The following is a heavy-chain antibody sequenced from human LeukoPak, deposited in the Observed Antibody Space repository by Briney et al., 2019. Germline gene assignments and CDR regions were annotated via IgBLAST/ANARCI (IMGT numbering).Heavy chain of an antibody. J-gene: IGHJ4*02. CDR1: GGTFSSYA. CDR2: IIPIFGTA. Sequence: ASVKVSCKASGGTFSSYAISWVRQAPGQGLEWMGGIIPIFGTANYAQKFQGRVTITADESTSTAYMELRSLRSDDTAVYYCARTGPGGNFDYWGQGTLVTVSS. D-gene: IGHD1-26*01. V-gene: IGHV1-69*13. CDR3: ARTGPGGNFDY.